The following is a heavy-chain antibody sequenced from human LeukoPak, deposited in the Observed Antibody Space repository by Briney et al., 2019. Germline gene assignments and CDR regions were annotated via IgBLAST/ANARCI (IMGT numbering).Heavy chain of an antibody. CDR3: ARDVGLRFLEWLLGY. V-gene: IGHV1-2*02. CDR2: INPNSGGT. CDR1: GYTFTGYY. D-gene: IGHD3-3*01. Sequence: GASVKVSCKASGYTFTGYYMHWVRQASGQGLEWMGWINPNSGGTNYAQKFQGRVTMTRDTSISTAYMELSRLRSDDTAVYYCARDVGLRFLEWLLGYWGQGTLVTVSS. J-gene: IGHJ4*02.